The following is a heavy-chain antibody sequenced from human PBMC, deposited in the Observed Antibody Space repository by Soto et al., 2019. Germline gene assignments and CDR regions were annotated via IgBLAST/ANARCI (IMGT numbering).Heavy chain of an antibody. CDR2: ISYDGSNK. J-gene: IGHJ4*02. CDR1: GFTFSSYG. Sequence: GGSLRLSCAASGFTFSSYGMHWVRQAPGKGLEWVAVISYDGSNKYYADSVKGRFTISRDNSKNTLFLQMNSLRADDTAVYYCAKDQASGQGSFDSWGQGTLVTVSS. CDR3: AKDQASGQGSFDS. V-gene: IGHV3-30*18.